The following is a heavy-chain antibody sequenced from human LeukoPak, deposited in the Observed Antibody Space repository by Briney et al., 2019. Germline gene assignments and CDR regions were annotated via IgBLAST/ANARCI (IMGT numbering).Heavy chain of an antibody. V-gene: IGHV4-34*01. CDR3: AREELLRSDPDAFDI. CDR1: GGSFGDYH. CDR2: INHSGTT. Sequence: SETLSLTCGVYGGSFGDYHWSWIRQPPGKGLEWIGEINHSGTTHYNPSLKHKVTMSVDTSKTQFSLKFISVTAADTAVYYCAREELLRSDPDAFDIWGQGTMVTVSS. J-gene: IGHJ3*02. D-gene: IGHD1-26*01.